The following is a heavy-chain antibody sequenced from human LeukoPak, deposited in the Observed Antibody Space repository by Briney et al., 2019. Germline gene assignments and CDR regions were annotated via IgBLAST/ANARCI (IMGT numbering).Heavy chain of an antibody. CDR1: GGSISSGSYY. J-gene: IGHJ4*02. Sequence: PSQTLSLTCTVSGGSISSGSYYWSWIRQPPGKGLEWIGYIYYSGSTNYNPSLKSRVTISVDTSKNQFSLKLSSVTAADTAVYYCARDRRALLWFGEQAAFDYWGQGTLVTVSS. CDR3: ARDRRALLWFGEQAAFDY. CDR2: IYYSGST. D-gene: IGHD3-10*01. V-gene: IGHV4-61*01.